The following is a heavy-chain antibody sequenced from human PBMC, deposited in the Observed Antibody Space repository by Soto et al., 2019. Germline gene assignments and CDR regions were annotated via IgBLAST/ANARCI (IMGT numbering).Heavy chain of an antibody. Sequence: GASVKVSCKASGGTFSSYAISWVRQAPGQGLEWMGGIIPIFGTANYAQKFQGRVAITADESTSTAYMELSSLRSEDTAVYYCARRSLGDIVVVPAAPIYYYYGMDVWGQGTTVTVSS. J-gene: IGHJ6*02. V-gene: IGHV1-69*13. CDR2: IIPIFGTA. CDR1: GGTFSSYA. CDR3: ARRSLGDIVVVPAAPIYYYYGMDV. D-gene: IGHD2-2*01.